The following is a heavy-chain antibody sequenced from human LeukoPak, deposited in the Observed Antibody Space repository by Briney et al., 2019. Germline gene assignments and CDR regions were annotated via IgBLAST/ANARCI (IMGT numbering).Heavy chain of an antibody. CDR2: ISYDGSNK. J-gene: IGHJ4*02. V-gene: IGHV3-30*04. CDR1: GFTFSSYA. CDR3: AKVAPRREDYYYFDY. Sequence: GGSLRLSCAASGFTFSSYAMHWVRQAPGKGLEWVAVISYDGSNKYYADSVKGRFTISRDNSKNTLYLQMNSLRAEDTAVYYCAKVAPRREDYYYFDYWGQGTLVTVSS. D-gene: IGHD4/OR15-4a*01.